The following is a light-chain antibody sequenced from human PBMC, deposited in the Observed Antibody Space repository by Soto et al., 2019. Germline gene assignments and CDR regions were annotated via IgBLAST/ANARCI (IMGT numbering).Light chain of an antibody. V-gene: IGLV2-14*01. Sequence: QSALTQPASVSGSPGQPITISFTGTSSDVGGYNYVSWYQQHPGKVPKLMIYEVSNRPSEVSNRFSGSKSGNTASLTISGPQAEDEADYYCSSYTSSTTLYVFGTGTKVTVL. CDR3: SSYTSSTTLYV. J-gene: IGLJ1*01. CDR2: EVS. CDR1: SSDVGGYNY.